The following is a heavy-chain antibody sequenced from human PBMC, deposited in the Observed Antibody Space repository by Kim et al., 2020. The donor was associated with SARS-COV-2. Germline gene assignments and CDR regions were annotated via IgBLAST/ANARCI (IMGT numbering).Heavy chain of an antibody. CDR2: LYYSGSN. V-gene: IGHV4-59*01. CDR3: ARDGLGWSSLAH. CDR1: GGSISSSY. J-gene: IGHJ4*02. D-gene: IGHD4-17*01. Sequence: SETLSLTCTVSGGSISSSYWSWIRQPPGKRLEWIGYLYYSGSNNYNPSLRSRVTISADTSKNQFSLRLSSVTAADTAVYYCARDGLGWSSLAHWGQGTLV.